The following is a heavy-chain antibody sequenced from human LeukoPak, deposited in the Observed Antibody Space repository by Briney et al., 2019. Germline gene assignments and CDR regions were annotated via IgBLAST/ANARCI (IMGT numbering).Heavy chain of an antibody. D-gene: IGHD3-10*01. CDR3: ANLYNSGSYFGH. J-gene: IGHJ4*02. CDR1: GDSFSNTNYY. CDR2: FYYSGNT. Sequence: SETLSLTCTVSGDSFSNTNYYWGWIRQPPGRGLEWIGTFYYSGNTYYNPSLKSRVTISVDTSKNQFSLILSSVTAADTAVYYCANLYNSGSYFGHWGQGALITVSS. V-gene: IGHV4-39*01.